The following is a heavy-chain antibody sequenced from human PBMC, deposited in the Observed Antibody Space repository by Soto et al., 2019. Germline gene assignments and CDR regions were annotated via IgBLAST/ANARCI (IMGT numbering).Heavy chain of an antibody. CDR1: GGTFSSYA. CDR3: ARVEKADYYYYGMDV. V-gene: IGHV1-69*13. Sequence: GASVKVSCKASGGTFSSYAISWVRQAPGQGLEWMGGIIPIFGTANYAQKFQGRVTITADESTSTAYMELSSLRSEDTAVYYCARVEKADYYYYGMDVWGQGTTVTVSS. J-gene: IGHJ6*02. CDR2: IIPIFGTA.